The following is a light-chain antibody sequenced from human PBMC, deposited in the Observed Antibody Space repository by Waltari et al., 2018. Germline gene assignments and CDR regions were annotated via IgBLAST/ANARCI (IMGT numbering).Light chain of an antibody. CDR3: ASYTSGNTLV. Sequence: QSALTQPASVSGSPGQSITISCTGTSRDVGAYTYISWYQQHPGKVPKVMIFDVSNRPSGVSNRFSGSKSGNTASLTISGLQAEDEADYYCASYTSGNTLVFGSGTKVTIL. J-gene: IGLJ1*01. CDR2: DVS. CDR1: SRDVGAYTY. V-gene: IGLV2-14*03.